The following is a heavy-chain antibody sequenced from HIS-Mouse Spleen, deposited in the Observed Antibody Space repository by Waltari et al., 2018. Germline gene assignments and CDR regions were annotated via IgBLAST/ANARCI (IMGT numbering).Heavy chain of an antibody. CDR2: RSHDGNNE. D-gene: IGHD1-7*01. CDR3: ARDLTGTFLFDY. CDR1: GFTFSSYA. J-gene: IGHJ4*02. V-gene: IGHV3-30-3*01. Sequence: QVQLVESGGGVVQPGRSLRLSCAASGFTFSSYAMHWVRQAPSKGRGWVGGRSHDGNNEYYADSVKGRFTISRDNSKNTLYLQMNSLRAEDTAVYYCARDLTGTFLFDYWGQGTLVTVSS.